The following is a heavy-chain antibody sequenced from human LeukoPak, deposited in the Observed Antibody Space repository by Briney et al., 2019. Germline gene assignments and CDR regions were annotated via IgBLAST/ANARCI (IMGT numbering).Heavy chain of an antibody. V-gene: IGHV3-30-3*01. J-gene: IGHJ3*02. D-gene: IGHD2-21*01. CDR3: ARERQDTVLHSGAFDI. CDR2: IASDGGHT. CDR1: GFTFSAYF. Sequence: PGRSLRLSCAASGFTFSAYFMHWVRQAPGKGLEWVADIASDGGHTFYAEPVKGRFTISRDNSKNTLYLQMNSLRAEDTAVYFCARERQDTVLHSGAFDIWGQGTMVTVSS.